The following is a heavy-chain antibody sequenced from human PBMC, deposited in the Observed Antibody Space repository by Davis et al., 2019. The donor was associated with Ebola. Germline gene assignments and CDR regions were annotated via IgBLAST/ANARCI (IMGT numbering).Heavy chain of an antibody. Sequence: GGSLRLSCAASGFTFSSYAMSWVRQAPGKGLEWVSAISGSGGSTYYADSVKGRFTISRDNSKNTLYLQMNSLRAEDTAVYYCAKDGITIFRVVLKYYYYGMDVWDQGTTVTVSS. V-gene: IGHV3-23*01. D-gene: IGHD3-3*01. CDR3: AKDGITIFRVVLKYYYYGMDV. CDR1: GFTFSSYA. J-gene: IGHJ6*02. CDR2: ISGSGGST.